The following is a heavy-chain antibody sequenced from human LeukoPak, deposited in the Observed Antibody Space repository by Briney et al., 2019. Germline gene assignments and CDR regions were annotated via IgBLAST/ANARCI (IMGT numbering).Heavy chain of an antibody. CDR3: VRRVGRGDFWREQNWFDP. CDR2: INHSGSA. J-gene: IGHJ5*02. V-gene: IGHV4-34*01. Sequence: PSETLSLTCSVSGGSFSGYYWTWIRQSPGKGLEWLEWIGEINHSGSAKYNPSLESRVTISIDTSKNQFSLRLSSVTAADTAVYYCVRRVGRGDFWREQNWFDPWGQGTLVTVSS. D-gene: IGHD3-3*01. CDR1: GGSFSGYY.